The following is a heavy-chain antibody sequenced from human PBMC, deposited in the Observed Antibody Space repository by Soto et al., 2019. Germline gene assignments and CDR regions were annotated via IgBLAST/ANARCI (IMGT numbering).Heavy chain of an antibody. D-gene: IGHD3-16*02. V-gene: IGHV3-11*01. CDR1: GFTFSDYY. J-gene: IGHJ4*02. CDR3: ARGADDYIWGSYRYWETLPLFDY. Sequence: QVQLVESGGGLVKPGGSLRLSCAASGFTFSDYYMSWIRQAPGKGLEWVSYISSSGSTIYYADSVKGRFTISRDNAKNSLYLQMNSLRAEDTAMYYCARGADDYIWGSYRYWETLPLFDYWGQGTLVTVSS. CDR2: ISSSGSTI.